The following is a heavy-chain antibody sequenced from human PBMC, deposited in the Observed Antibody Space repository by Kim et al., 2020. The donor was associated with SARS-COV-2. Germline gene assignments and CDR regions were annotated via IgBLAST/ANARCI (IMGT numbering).Heavy chain of an antibody. D-gene: IGHD2-2*01. CDR1: GGSISSYY. J-gene: IGHJ3*02. V-gene: IGHV4-59*01. CDR2: IYYSGST. CDR3: AREGARKYQLLTSYGDYAGSDAFDI. Sequence: SETLSLTCTVSGGSISSYYWSWIRQPPGKGLEWIGYIYYSGSTNYNPSLKSRVTISVDTSKNQFSLKLSSVTAADTAVYYCAREGARKYQLLTSYGDYAGSDAFDIWGQGTMVTVSS.